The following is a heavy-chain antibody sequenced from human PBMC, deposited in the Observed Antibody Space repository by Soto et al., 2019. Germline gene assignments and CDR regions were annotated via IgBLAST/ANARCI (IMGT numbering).Heavy chain of an antibody. Sequence: SETLSLTCTVSGGSISSYYWSWIRQPPGKGLEWIGYIYYSGSTNYNPSLKSRVTISVDTSKNQFSLKLSSVTAADTAVYYCARILYSYCYISHNWFAPRAQRTLVTVSS. J-gene: IGHJ5*02. CDR2: IYYSGST. V-gene: IGHV4-59*01. CDR1: GGSISSYY. D-gene: IGHD5-18*01. CDR3: ARILYSYCYISHNWFAP.